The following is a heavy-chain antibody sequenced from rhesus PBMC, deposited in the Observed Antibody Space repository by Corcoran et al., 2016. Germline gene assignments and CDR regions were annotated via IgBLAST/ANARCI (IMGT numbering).Heavy chain of an antibody. CDR1: GGSISRGYD. CDR2: IYGSSGST. Sequence: QVQLQESGPGVVKPSETLSLTCAVSGGSISRGYDWSWIRQPPGKGLEWIGDIYGSSGSTNYNPSLKNRVTISKDASKNQFSLKLSSVTAADTAVYYCATLAGPFDYWGQGVLVTVSS. CDR3: ATLAGPFDY. D-gene: IGHD6-13*01. V-gene: IGHV4-76*01. J-gene: IGHJ4*01.